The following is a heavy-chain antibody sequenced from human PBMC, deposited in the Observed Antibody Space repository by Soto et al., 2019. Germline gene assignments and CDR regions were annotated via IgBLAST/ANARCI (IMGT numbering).Heavy chain of an antibody. CDR1: GFTFTSYA. D-gene: IGHD2-15*01. Sequence: PGGSLRLSCAVSGFTFTSYAMNWVRQAPGKGLEWVSSISVSGDVTYYADSVRGRFTISRDNSKSTLFLVMNSLRADDTAVYYCAKGYSGSPWFHLDFWGQGTLVTVSS. V-gene: IGHV3-23*01. CDR2: ISVSGDVT. J-gene: IGHJ4*02. CDR3: AKGYSGSPWFHLDF.